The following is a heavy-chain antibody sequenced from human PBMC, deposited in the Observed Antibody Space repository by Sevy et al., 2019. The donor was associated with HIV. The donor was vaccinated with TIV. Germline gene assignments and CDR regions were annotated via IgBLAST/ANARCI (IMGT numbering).Heavy chain of an antibody. CDR2: ISGSGGST. D-gene: IGHD3-22*01. Sequence: GGSLRLSCAASGFTFSSYAMSWVCQAPGKGLEWVSAISGSGGSTYYADSVKGRFTISRDNSKNTLYLQMNSLRAEDTAVYYCAKTRIVVVITGPLDYWGQGTLVTVSS. V-gene: IGHV3-23*01. J-gene: IGHJ4*02. CDR3: AKTRIVVVITGPLDY. CDR1: GFTFSSYA.